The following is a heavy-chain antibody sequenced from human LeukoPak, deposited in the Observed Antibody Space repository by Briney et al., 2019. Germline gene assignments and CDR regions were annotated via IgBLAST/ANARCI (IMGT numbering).Heavy chain of an antibody. CDR1: GFTVSSNY. CDR3: ARVVPAAMWSSGGWFDP. V-gene: IGHV3-66*01. D-gene: IGHD2-2*01. J-gene: IGHJ5*02. Sequence: GGSLRVSCAASGFTVSSNYMSWVRQARGKGLEWVSVIYSGGSTYYADSVKGRFTISRDNSKNTLYLQMNSLRAEDTAVYYCARVVPAAMWSSGGWFDPWGQGTLVSVSS. CDR2: IYSGGST.